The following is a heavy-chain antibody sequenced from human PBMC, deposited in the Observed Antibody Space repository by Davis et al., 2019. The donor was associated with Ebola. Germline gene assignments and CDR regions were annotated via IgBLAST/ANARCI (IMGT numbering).Heavy chain of an antibody. D-gene: IGHD3-3*01. CDR3: ARQPEIFGVVTGMDV. J-gene: IGHJ6*02. CDR2: ISAYNGNT. Sequence: AASVKVSCKASGYTFTSYGISWVRQAPGQGLEWMGWISAYNGNTNYAQKLQGRVTITRDTSASTAYMELSSLRSEDTAVYYCARQPEIFGVVTGMDVWGQGTTVTVSS. CDR1: GYTFTSYG. V-gene: IGHV1-18*01.